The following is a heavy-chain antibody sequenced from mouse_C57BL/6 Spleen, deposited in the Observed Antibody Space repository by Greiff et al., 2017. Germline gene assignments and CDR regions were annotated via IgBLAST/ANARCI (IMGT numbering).Heavy chain of an antibody. V-gene: IGHV1-52*01. Sequence: QVQLKQPGAELVRPGSSVKLSCKASGYTFTSYWMHWVKQRPIQGLEWIGNIDPSDSETHYNQKFKDKATLTVDKSSSTAYMQLSSLTSEDSAVYYCARGGSKPMDYWGQGTSVTVSS. CDR3: ARGGSKPMDY. D-gene: IGHD1-1*01. CDR1: GYTFTSYW. CDR2: IDPSDSET. J-gene: IGHJ4*01.